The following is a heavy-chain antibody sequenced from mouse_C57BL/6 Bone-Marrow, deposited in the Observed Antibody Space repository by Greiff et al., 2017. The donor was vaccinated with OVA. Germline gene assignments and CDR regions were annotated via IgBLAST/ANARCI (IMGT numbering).Heavy chain of an antibody. J-gene: IGHJ1*03. CDR2: INPNNGGT. CDR1: GYTFTDYY. D-gene: IGHD2-3*01. CDR3: AAYDGYLWYFDV. Sequence: EVQLQQSGPELVKPGASVKISCKASGYTFTDYYMNWVKQSHGKSLEWIGDINPNNGGTSYNQKFKGKATLTVDKSSSTAYMELRSLTSEDSAVDYCAAYDGYLWYFDVWGTGTTVTVSS. V-gene: IGHV1-26*01.